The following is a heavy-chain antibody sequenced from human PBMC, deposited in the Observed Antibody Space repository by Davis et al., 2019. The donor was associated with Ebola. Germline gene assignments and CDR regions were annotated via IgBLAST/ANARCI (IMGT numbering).Heavy chain of an antibody. V-gene: IGHV1-2*04. J-gene: IGHJ6*02. CDR3: ARDHGDYDFWSGYYYYGMDV. D-gene: IGHD3-3*01. Sequence: AASVKVSCKASGYTFTSYAMHWVRQAPGQRLEWMGWINPNSGGTNYAQKFQGWVTMTRDTSISTAYMELSRLRSDDTAVYYCARDHGDYDFWSGYYYYGMDVWGQGTTVTVSS. CDR2: INPNSGGT. CDR1: GYTFTSYA.